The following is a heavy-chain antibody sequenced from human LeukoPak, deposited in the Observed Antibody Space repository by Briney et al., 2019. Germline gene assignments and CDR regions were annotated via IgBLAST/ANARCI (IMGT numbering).Heavy chain of an antibody. Sequence: GGSLRLSCSASGFTVSSSNMNWVRQAPGKGLEWISVIYSGGSTHYADSVKGRFTISRGNSKNTLFLQMNSLRAEDTAVYYCAKEEQQFDYFDYWGQGTLVTVSS. J-gene: IGHJ4*02. CDR3: AKEEQQFDYFDY. D-gene: IGHD6-6*01. CDR1: GFTVSSSN. V-gene: IGHV3-53*01. CDR2: IYSGGST.